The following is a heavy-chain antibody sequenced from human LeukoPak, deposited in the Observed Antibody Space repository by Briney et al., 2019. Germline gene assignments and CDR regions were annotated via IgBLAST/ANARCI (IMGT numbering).Heavy chain of an antibody. D-gene: IGHD6-13*01. CDR2: IYTSGST. CDR3: ARTSAAGTDFDY. Sequence: SQTLSLTCTVSGGSISSGSYYWSWIRQPAGKGLEWIGRIYTSGSTNYNPSLKSRVTMSVDTSKNQFSLKLSSVTAADTAVYYCARTSAAGTDFDYWGQGTLVTVSS. V-gene: IGHV4-61*02. J-gene: IGHJ4*02. CDR1: GGSISSGSYY.